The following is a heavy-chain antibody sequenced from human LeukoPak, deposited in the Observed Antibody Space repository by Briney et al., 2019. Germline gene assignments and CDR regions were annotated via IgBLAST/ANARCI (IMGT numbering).Heavy chain of an antibody. CDR3: AISKYSSSAGGAFDI. D-gene: IGHD6-13*01. V-gene: IGHV4-59*01. Sequence: PSETLSLTCTVSGGSISSYYWSWIRQPPGKGLEWIGYIYYSGSTNYNPSLKSRVTISVDTSKNQFSLKLSSVTAADTAVYYCAISKYSSSAGGAFDIWGQGTMVTVSS. J-gene: IGHJ3*02. CDR2: IYYSGST. CDR1: GGSISSYY.